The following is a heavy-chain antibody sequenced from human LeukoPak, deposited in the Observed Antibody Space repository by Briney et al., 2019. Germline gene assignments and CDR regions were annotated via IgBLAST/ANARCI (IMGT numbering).Heavy chain of an antibody. V-gene: IGHV3-49*03. CDR3: TRDLTIDAFDI. Sequence: GGSLRLSCAASGFTFSSYSMNWFRQAPGKGLEWVGFIRSKAYGGTTEYAASVKGRFAISRDDSKSIAYLQMNSLRTEDTAVYYCTRDLTIDAFDIWGQGTMVTVFS. CDR1: GFTFSSYS. CDR2: IRSKAYGGTT. J-gene: IGHJ3*02. D-gene: IGHD3-9*01.